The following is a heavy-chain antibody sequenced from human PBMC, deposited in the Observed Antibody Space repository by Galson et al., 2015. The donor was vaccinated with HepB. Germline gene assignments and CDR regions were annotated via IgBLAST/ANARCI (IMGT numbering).Heavy chain of an antibody. CDR1: GYIFTSYY. J-gene: IGHJ4*02. D-gene: IGHD3-16*01. CDR2: INPSGDIT. Sequence: SVKVSCKASGYIFTSYYTHWVRQAPGQGLEWVGVINPSGDITRYAQKFQGRISMTRDTATSTVYMELSSLRSEDTAVYYCARERGPTSYFDYWGQGTLVTVSS. V-gene: IGHV1-46*01. CDR3: ARERGPTSYFDY.